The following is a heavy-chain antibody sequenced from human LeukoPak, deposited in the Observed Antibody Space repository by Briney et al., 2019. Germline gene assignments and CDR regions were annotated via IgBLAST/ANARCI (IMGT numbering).Heavy chain of an antibody. CDR1: GGTFSSYA. Sequence: SVKVSCKASGGTFSSYAISWVRQAPGRGLEWMGGIIPIFGTANYAQKFQGRVTITADESTSTAYMELSSLRSEDTAVYYCVAYYDFWSGYFRYHYFDYWGQGTLVTVSS. V-gene: IGHV1-69*13. CDR3: VAYYDFWSGYFRYHYFDY. CDR2: IIPIFGTA. J-gene: IGHJ4*02. D-gene: IGHD3-3*01.